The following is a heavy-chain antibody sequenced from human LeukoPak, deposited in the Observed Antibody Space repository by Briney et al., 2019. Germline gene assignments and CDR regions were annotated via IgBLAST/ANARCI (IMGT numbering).Heavy chain of an antibody. J-gene: IGHJ3*02. CDR2: IIPIFGTA. V-gene: IGHV1-69*05. D-gene: IGHD3-22*01. Sequence: SVKVSCKASGYTFSDYYIHWVRQAPGQGLEWMGRIIPIFGTANYAQKFQGRVTITTDESTSTAYMELSSLRSEGTAVYYCAAGTMIGNAFDIWGQGTMVTVSS. CDR3: AAGTMIGNAFDI. CDR1: GYTFSDYY.